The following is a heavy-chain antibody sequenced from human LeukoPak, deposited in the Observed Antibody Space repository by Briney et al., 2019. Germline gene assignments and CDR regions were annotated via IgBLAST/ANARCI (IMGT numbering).Heavy chain of an antibody. CDR1: GYTFTSYY. V-gene: IGHV1-46*01. CDR3: ARAGCSSTSCYSVYYYYGMDV. Sequence: ASVKVSCKASGYTFTSYYMHWVRQAPGQGLEWMGIINPSGGSTSYAQKFQGRVTMTRDTSTSTVYMELSSLRSEDTAVCYCARAGCSSTSCYSVYYYYGMDVWGQGTTVTVSS. CDR2: INPSGGST. D-gene: IGHD2-2*01. J-gene: IGHJ6*02.